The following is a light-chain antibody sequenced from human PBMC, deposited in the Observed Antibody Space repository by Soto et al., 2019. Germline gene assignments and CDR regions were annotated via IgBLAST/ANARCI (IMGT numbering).Light chain of an antibody. CDR1: QSVSSNH. J-gene: IGKJ1*01. V-gene: IGKV3-20*01. Sequence: EIVMTQSPATLSVSPGERATLSCRASQSVSSNHLAWYQQKPGQGPRLLIYGASSRATGIPDRFSGSGSGTDFTLNISRLEPEDFAVYYCQQCGSSPWTFGQGTKVDIK. CDR2: GAS. CDR3: QQCGSSPWT.